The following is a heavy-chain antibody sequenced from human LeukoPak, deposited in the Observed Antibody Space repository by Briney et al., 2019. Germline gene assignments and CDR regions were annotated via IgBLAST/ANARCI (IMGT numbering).Heavy chain of an antibody. J-gene: IGHJ4*02. CDR1: GASISSTGHY. CDR2: IYYAGSA. V-gene: IGHV4-39*01. Sequence: SETLSLTCVVSGASISSTGHYWGWIRQSPGKGLEWIGSIYYAGSAYYNPSLKSRVGISVDPSKNHFSLKLKSVTAADTALYYCVRQIGATETDYWGQGTLVTVSS. CDR3: VRQIGATETDY. D-gene: IGHD1-26*01.